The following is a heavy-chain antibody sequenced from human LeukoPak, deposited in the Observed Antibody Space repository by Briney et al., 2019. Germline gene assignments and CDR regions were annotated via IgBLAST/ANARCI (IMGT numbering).Heavy chain of an antibody. Sequence: SETLSLTCTVSGGSISSSSYYWGWIRQPPGKGLEWIGTIYYSGSTYYNPSLKSRVTISVDTSKNQFSLKMSSVTAADTAVHYCARHSPRYCSDTTCHFPYYFDYWGQGTLVTVSS. J-gene: IGHJ4*02. CDR1: GGSISSSSYY. CDR3: ARHSPRYCSDTTCHFPYYFDY. V-gene: IGHV4-39*01. CDR2: IYYSGST. D-gene: IGHD2-2*01.